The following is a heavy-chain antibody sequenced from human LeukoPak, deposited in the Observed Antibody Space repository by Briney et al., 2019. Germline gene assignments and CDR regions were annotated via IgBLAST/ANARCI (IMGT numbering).Heavy chain of an antibody. CDR2: IHHSGST. J-gene: IGHJ3*02. V-gene: IGHV4-38-2*02. CDR3: ASAGYPDAFDI. D-gene: IGHD3-9*01. Sequence: ASETLSLTCIVSGYSISSGYYWGWIRQPPGKGLEWIGNIHHSGSTYYNPSLKSRVTISVDTSKNQLSLKLSSVTAADTAVYYCASAGYPDAFDIWGQGTMVTVSS. CDR1: GYSISSGYY.